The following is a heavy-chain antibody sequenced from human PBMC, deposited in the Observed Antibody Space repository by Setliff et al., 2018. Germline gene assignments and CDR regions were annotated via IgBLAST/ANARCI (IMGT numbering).Heavy chain of an antibody. J-gene: IGHJ5*02. CDR1: GGSISSNSHY. CDR2: THYSGST. CDR3: ARHGLHCTNGICPPPFDP. V-gene: IGHV4-39*01. Sequence: PSETLSLTCTVSGGSISSNSHYWGWIRQPPGKGLEWIGSTHYSGSTYYNPSLESRVTISVDTSENQFSLKMTSVTAADTAVYYCARHGLHCTNGICPPPFDPWGQGTLVTVSS. D-gene: IGHD2-8*01.